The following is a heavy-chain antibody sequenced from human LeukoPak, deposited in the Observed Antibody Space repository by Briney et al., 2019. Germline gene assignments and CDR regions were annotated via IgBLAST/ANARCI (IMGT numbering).Heavy chain of an antibody. D-gene: IGHD3-22*01. J-gene: IGHJ4*02. Sequence: GGSLRLFCAASGFSFSSYWMHCVRQAPGKGLVWVSRINSERSSTNYADSVKGRFTISRDNAKKTLYLQMHSLRAEDWAVYYCAREEISGYYYVDYWGQGTLVTVSS. CDR3: AREEISGYYYVDY. CDR1: GFSFSSYW. CDR2: INSERSST. V-gene: IGHV3-74*01.